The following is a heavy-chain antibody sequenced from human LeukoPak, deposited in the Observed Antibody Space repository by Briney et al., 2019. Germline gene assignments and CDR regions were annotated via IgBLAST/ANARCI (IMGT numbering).Heavy chain of an antibody. CDR3: ARLPTYNCNDSGMDV. D-gene: IGHD1-1*01. Sequence: GASVKVSCKASGYMFTDYYIHWVRQAPGQGLEWMGWINPNNGGINDALKLQGRVTRTRVTSISTAYMELSRLRSHDTAVYYCARLPTYNCNDSGMDVWGQGTTVTVSS. V-gene: IGHV1-2*02. CDR2: INPNNGGI. CDR1: GYMFTDYY. J-gene: IGHJ6*02.